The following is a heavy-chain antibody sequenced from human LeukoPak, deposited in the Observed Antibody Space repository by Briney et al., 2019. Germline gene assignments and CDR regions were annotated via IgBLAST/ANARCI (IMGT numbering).Heavy chain of an antibody. CDR3: ARQIVGATFGSLDY. CDR2: IIPILDIP. CDR1: GGTFSSYA. J-gene: IGHJ4*02. V-gene: IGHV1-69*04. Sequence: SVKVSCKASGGTFSSYAISWVRQAPGQGLEWMGRIIPILDIPNYAQKFQGRVTITADKSTSTAYMELSSLRSEDTAVYYCARQIVGATFGSLDYWGQGTQVTVSS. D-gene: IGHD1-26*01.